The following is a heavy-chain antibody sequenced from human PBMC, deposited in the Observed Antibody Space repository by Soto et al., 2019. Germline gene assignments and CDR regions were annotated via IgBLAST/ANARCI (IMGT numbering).Heavy chain of an antibody. CDR1: GFTFSSYS. CDR3: ARDIVVVPAAPPGFDP. D-gene: IGHD2-2*01. Sequence: GGSLRLSCAASGFTFSSYSMNWVRQAPGKGLEWVSYISSSSSTIYYADSVKGRFTISRDNAKNSLYLQMNSLRAEDTAVYYCARDIVVVPAAPPGFDPWGQGTLVTVSS. J-gene: IGHJ5*02. CDR2: ISSSSSTI. V-gene: IGHV3-48*04.